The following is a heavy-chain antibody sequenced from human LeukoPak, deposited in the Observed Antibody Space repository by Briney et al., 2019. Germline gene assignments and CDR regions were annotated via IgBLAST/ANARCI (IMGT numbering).Heavy chain of an antibody. CDR1: GYTFTSYG. J-gene: IGHJ4*02. CDR3: GRCGAYYDFLTGYYPFDY. Sequence: ASVTVSCKASGYTFTSYGISWVRQAPGQRLEWMGWISGYNGNTNYAQKVQGRVTMTTDTSTSTAYMELRSLRSDDTAVYYCGRCGAYYDFLTGYYPFDYWGQGTLVTVSS. V-gene: IGHV1-18*01. CDR2: ISGYNGNT. D-gene: IGHD3-9*01.